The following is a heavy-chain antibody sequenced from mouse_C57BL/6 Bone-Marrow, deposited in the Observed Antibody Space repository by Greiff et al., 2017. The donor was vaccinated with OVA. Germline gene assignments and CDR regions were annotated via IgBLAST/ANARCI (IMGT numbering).Heavy chain of an antibody. D-gene: IGHD1-3*01. Sequence: VQLQQSGAELVRPGASVKLSCKASGYTFTDYYINWVKQRPGQGLEWIARIYPGSGNTYYNEKFKGKATLTAEKSSSTAYMQLSSLTSEDSAVYFCARREWFLDYWGQGTTLTVSS. J-gene: IGHJ2*01. CDR3: ARREWFLDY. V-gene: IGHV1-76*01. CDR1: GYTFTDYY. CDR2: IYPGSGNT.